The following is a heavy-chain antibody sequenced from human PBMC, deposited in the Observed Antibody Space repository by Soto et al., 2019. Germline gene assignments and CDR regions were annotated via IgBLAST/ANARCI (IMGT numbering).Heavy chain of an antibody. J-gene: IGHJ6*02. Sequence: PVWSLRLSCAASGFTFSSYAMSWVRQAPGKGLEWVSSISSSSSYIYYADSVKGRFTISRDNAKNSLYLQMNSLRAEDTAVYYCARANLAGYYDSSGYFLGMDVWGQGTPVTVS. CDR2: ISSSSSYI. CDR3: ARANLAGYYDSSGYFLGMDV. V-gene: IGHV3-21*01. D-gene: IGHD3-22*01. CDR1: GFTFSSYA.